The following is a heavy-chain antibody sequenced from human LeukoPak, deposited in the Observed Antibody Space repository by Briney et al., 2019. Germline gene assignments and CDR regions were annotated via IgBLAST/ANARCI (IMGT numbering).Heavy chain of an antibody. CDR3: ARANTPFADY. J-gene: IGHJ4*02. Sequence: GGSLRLSCAASGFTFSTYWMTWVRQAPGKGLEWVGNIKQDGSEKNYVDSVKGRFTISRDNAKNSLYLQMNSLRAEDTAVYYCARANTPFADYWGQGTLVTVSS. CDR2: IKQDGSEK. CDR1: GFTFSTYW. D-gene: IGHD2-2*02. V-gene: IGHV3-7*03.